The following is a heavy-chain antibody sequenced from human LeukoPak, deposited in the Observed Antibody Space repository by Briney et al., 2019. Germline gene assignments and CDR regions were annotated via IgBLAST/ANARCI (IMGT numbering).Heavy chain of an antibody. Sequence: PGGSLRLSCVASKFSFSNYWMSWVRQAPGKGLEWVADIKQDGSKEYYVDSVKGRYIISRDNAKNSLFLQMNSLRADDTAMYYCVSLREEGVWGQGTLVTVSA. CDR1: KFSFSNYW. V-gene: IGHV3-7*01. CDR3: VSLREEGV. D-gene: IGHD1-26*01. J-gene: IGHJ4*02. CDR2: IKQDGSKE.